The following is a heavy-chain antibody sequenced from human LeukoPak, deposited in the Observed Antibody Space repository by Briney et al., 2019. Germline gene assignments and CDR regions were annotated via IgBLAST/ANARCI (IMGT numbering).Heavy chain of an antibody. V-gene: IGHV1-69*06. CDR3: ALGLGIAAAELDY. CDR2: IIPMFGTA. Sequence: SVKVSRKASGVTFNNDVITWVRQAPGQGLECMGGIIPMFGTANYAQKVQGRVTITADKSTNTAYMELSSLTSEDTAVYYCALGLGIAAAELDYWGQGTLVTVSS. CDR1: GVTFNNDV. D-gene: IGHD6-13*01. J-gene: IGHJ4*02.